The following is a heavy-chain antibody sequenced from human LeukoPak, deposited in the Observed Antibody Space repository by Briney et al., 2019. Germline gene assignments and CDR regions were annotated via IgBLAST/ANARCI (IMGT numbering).Heavy chain of an antibody. D-gene: IGHD3-22*01. Sequence: GGSLRLSRAASGFTFSSYAMHWVRQAPGKGLEWVAVMSYDGSNKYYADSVKGRFTISRDNSKNTLYLQMNSLRAEDTAVYYCVRSVDSSGYYPYYFDYWGQGTLVTVSS. CDR1: GFTFSSYA. CDR2: MSYDGSNK. CDR3: VRSVDSSGYYPYYFDY. J-gene: IGHJ4*02. V-gene: IGHV3-30-3*01.